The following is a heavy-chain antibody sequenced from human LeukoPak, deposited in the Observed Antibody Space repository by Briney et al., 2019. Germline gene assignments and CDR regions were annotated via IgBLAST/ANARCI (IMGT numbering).Heavy chain of an antibody. CDR1: GTSVSSYY. CDR2: IYTRGST. J-gene: IGHJ3*02. V-gene: IGHV4-4*07. CDR3: ARGRYCSATTCSGGDAFDI. D-gene: IGHD2-8*02. Sequence: ASETLSLTCTVSGTSVSSYYWSWIRQPAGRGLEWIGRIYTRGSTNYNPSLQSRGSMSVDSSKSQFSLRLTSVTAADTAIYYCARGRYCSATTCSGGDAFDIWGQGTVVTVSS.